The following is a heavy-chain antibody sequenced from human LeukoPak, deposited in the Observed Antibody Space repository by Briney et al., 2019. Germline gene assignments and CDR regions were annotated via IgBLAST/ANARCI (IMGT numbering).Heavy chain of an antibody. CDR3: ARPRDYSKTLVTQTLPFDY. V-gene: IGHV1-2*02. CDR1: GYTFTGYY. D-gene: IGHD2-15*01. CDR2: INPNSGGT. Sequence: ASVKVSCKASGYTFTGYYMHWVRQAPGQGLEWMGWINPNSGGTNYAQKFQGRVTMTRDTSISTAYMELSRLRSDDTAVYYCARPRDYSKTLVTQTLPFDYWGQGTLVTVSS. J-gene: IGHJ4*02.